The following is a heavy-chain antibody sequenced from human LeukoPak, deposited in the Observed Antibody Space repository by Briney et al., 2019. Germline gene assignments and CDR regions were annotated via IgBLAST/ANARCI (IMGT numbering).Heavy chain of an antibody. V-gene: IGHV3-15*01. CDR1: GFTFSSYG. CDR2: IKSKTDGGTT. Sequence: PGRSLRLSCAASGFTFSSYGMHWVRQAPGKGLEWVGRIKSKTDGGTTDYAAPVKGRFTISRDDSKNTLYLQMNSLKTEDTGEYYCTKGQVVDYAMGVWGQGTTVTVSS. D-gene: IGHD2-15*01. CDR3: TKGQVVDYAMGV. J-gene: IGHJ6*02.